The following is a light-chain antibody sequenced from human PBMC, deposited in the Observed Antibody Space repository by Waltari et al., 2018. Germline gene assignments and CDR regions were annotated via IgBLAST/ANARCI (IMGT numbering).Light chain of an antibody. V-gene: IGKV1-5*01. CDR2: DAS. Sequence: DIQMTQSPSTLSASVGDRVIVTCRASQSIGSSLAWYQQKPGKGPKFLIYDASSLQSGVPSRFSGSGSGTEFTLTISSLQPDDFATYYCQQYNNYPYTFGQGTKLEIK. J-gene: IGKJ2*01. CDR1: QSIGSS. CDR3: QQYNNYPYT.